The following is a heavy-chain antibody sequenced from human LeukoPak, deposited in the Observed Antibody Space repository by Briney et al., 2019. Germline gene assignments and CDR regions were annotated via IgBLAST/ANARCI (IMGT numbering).Heavy chain of an antibody. D-gene: IGHD3-10*01. CDR2: MSAYNGKT. CDR3: ASGDYGSGTDY. V-gene: IGHV1-18*01. J-gene: IGHJ4*02. Sequence: ASVKVSCKASGYSFTSYGFNWVRQAPGQGLEWMGWMSAYNGKTNYAHSLQGRVTITTDESTSTAYMELSSLRSEDTAVYYCASGDYGSGTDYWGQGTLVTVSS. CDR1: GYSFTSYG.